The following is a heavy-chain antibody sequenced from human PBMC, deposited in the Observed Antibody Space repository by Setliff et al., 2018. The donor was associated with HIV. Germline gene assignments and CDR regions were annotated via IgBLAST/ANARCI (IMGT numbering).Heavy chain of an antibody. CDR3: AREREAWSAYDS. J-gene: IGHJ5*02. Sequence: SETLSLTCTVSGYSISSGYYWGWIRQPPGKGLEWIGSIYHSGSTYYNPSLESRVAISLDTSSNQFSLKLSSVTAADTAVYHCAREREAWSAYDSWGQGTLVTVSS. D-gene: IGHD3-3*01. CDR1: GYSISSGYY. CDR2: IYHSGST. V-gene: IGHV4-38-2*02.